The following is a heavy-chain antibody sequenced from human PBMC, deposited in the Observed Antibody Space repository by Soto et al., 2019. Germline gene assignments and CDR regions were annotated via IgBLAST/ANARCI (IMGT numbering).Heavy chain of an antibody. V-gene: IGHV3-15*01. Sequence: EVQLVESGGGLVKPGRSLRLSCAASGFTFSNAWMSWVLQAPGKGLEWVGRIKSKNDGGTTDYAAPVKGRFTISRDDSKNTLYLQMNSLKTEDTAVYYCTAYPQDDAFDIWGQGTMVTVSS. CDR1: GFTFSNAW. J-gene: IGHJ3*02. CDR2: IKSKNDGGTT. CDR3: TAYPQDDAFDI. D-gene: IGHD3-16*01.